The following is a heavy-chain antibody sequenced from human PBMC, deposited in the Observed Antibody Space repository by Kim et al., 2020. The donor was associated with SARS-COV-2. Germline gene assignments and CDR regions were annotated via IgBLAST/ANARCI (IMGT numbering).Heavy chain of an antibody. Sequence: GGSLRLSCAASGFTFSSYAMSWVRQAPGKGLEWVSAISGSGGSTYYADSVKGRFTISRDNSKNTLYLQMNSLRAEDTAVYYCAKATIFGVVISRVCLDYWGQGTLVTVSS. V-gene: IGHV3-23*01. CDR1: GFTFSSYA. CDR2: ISGSGGST. D-gene: IGHD3-3*01. J-gene: IGHJ4*02. CDR3: AKATIFGVVISRVCLDY.